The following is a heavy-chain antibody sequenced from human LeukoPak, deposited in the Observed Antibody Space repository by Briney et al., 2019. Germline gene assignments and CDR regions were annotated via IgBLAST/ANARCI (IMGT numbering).Heavy chain of an antibody. D-gene: IGHD3-3*01. V-gene: IGHV3-23*01. CDR1: GFTFSSYG. J-gene: IGHJ4*02. CDR3: AKPDYYDFWSGFGY. CDR2: ISGSGGST. Sequence: GGSLRLSCAASGFTFSSYGMSWVRQAPGKGLEWVSAISGSGGSTYYADSVKGRFTISRDNSKNTLYLQMNSLRAEDTAVYYCAKPDYYDFWSGFGYWGQGTLVTVSS.